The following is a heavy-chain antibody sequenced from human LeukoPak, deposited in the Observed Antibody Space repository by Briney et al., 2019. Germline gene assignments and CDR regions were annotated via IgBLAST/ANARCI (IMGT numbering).Heavy chain of an antibody. CDR3: ARGIESYGDYGY. V-gene: IGHV4-59*01. J-gene: IGHJ4*02. Sequence: SETLSLTCTVSGGSISGSYWSWLRQPPGKGLEWIAYMYNSGSTNYNPSLKSRVTISIDTSKNQFSLRLSSLTAADTAIYYCARGIESYGDYGYWGQGILVTVSS. CDR2: MYNSGST. D-gene: IGHD4-17*01. CDR1: GGSISGSY.